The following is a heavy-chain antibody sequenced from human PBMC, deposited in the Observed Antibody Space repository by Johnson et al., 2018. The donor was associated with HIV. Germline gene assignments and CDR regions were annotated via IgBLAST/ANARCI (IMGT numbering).Heavy chain of an antibody. CDR3: ARGGSSGWSGFLAFDI. V-gene: IGHV3-13*01. J-gene: IGHJ3*02. D-gene: IGHD6-19*01. Sequence: VQLVESGGGLVQPGGSLRLSCAASGFSFSDYDMHWVRQLTGKSLEWVSAICTAGDTFYPGSVKGRFTISRENPKNSLYLQMNSLRAGDTAIYYCARGGSSGWSGFLAFDIWGQGTMVTVSS. CDR2: ICTAGDT. CDR1: GFSFSDYD.